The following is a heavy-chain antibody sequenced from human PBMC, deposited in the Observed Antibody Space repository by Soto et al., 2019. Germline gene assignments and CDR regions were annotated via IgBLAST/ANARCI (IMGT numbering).Heavy chain of an antibody. CDR1: GYTFTSYD. Sequence: ASVKVSCKASGYTFTSYDINWVRQATGQGLEWMGWMNPNSGNTGYAQKFQGRVTMTRNTSISTAYMELSSLRSEDTAVYYCARGPYGDYYYYYYMDVWGKGTTVTVSS. D-gene: IGHD4-17*01. J-gene: IGHJ6*03. V-gene: IGHV1-8*01. CDR2: MNPNSGNT. CDR3: ARGPYGDYYYYYYMDV.